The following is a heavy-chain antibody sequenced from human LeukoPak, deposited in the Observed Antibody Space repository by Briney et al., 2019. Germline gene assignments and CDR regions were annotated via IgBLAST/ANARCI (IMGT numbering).Heavy chain of an antibody. V-gene: IGHV4-39*01. CDR1: GGSISSSRYY. J-gene: IGHJ5*02. Sequence: SETLSLTCTVSGGSISSSRYYWGWIRQPPGKGLEWIGSIYYSGSIYHNPSLKSRVTISVDTSKNQFSLKLSSVTAADTAVYYCARCGRVLGGNWFDPWGQGTLVTVSS. CDR2: IYYSGSI. D-gene: IGHD3-3*02. CDR3: ARCGRVLGGNWFDP.